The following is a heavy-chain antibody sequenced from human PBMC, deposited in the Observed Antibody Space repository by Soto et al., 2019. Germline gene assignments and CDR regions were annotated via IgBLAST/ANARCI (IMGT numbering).Heavy chain of an antibody. CDR1: GFTFSSYA. CDR3: AGGGWALELRAAFDI. J-gene: IGHJ3*02. CDR2: ISYDGSNK. Sequence: QVQLVESGGGVVQPGRSLRLSCAASGFTFSSYAMHWVRQAPGMGLEWVAVISYDGSNKYYADSVKGRFTISRDNSKNPLYLQMTSLRPEDTAVYYCAGGGWALELRAAFDIWGQGTMVTVSS. D-gene: IGHD1-7*01. V-gene: IGHV3-30-3*01.